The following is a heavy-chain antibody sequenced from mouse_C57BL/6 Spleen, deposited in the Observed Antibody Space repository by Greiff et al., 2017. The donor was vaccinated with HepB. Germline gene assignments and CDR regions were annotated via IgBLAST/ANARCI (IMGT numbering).Heavy chain of an antibody. J-gene: IGHJ4*01. CDR3: ARGDYGISYEGYAMDY. D-gene: IGHD1-1*01. V-gene: IGHV1-82*01. CDR2: IYPGDGDT. Sequence: QVQLQQSGPELVKPGASVKISCKASGYAFSSSWMNWVKQRPGKGLEWIGRIYPGDGDTNYNGKFKGKATLTADKSSSTAYMQLSSLTSEDSAVYFCARGDYGISYEGYAMDYWGQGTSVTVSS. CDR1: GYAFSSSW.